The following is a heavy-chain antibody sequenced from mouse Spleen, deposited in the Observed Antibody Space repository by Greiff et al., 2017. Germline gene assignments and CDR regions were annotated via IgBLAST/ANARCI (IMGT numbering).Heavy chain of an antibody. CDR3: ARSGYDYDLDY. Sequence: QVQLQQSGPELVKPGASVKISCKASGYAFSSSWMNWVKQRPGKGLEWIGRIYPGDGDTNYNGKFKGKATLTADKSSSTAYMQLSSLTSEDSAVYFCARSGYDYDLDYWGQGTTLTVSS. J-gene: IGHJ2*01. CDR1: GYAFSSSW. V-gene: IGHV1-82*01. CDR2: IYPGDGDT. D-gene: IGHD2-4*01.